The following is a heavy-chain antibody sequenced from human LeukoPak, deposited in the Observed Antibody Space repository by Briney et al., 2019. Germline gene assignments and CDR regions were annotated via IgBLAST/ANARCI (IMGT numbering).Heavy chain of an antibody. CDR1: GGTFSSYA. D-gene: IGHD1-1*01. Sequence: SVKVSSKASGGTFSSYAISWVRQAPGQGLEWMGRIIPILGIANYAQKFQGRVTITADKSTSTAYMELSSLRSEDTAVYYCARERRDGTTGTTYYFDYWGQGTLVTVSS. CDR2: IIPILGIA. J-gene: IGHJ4*02. V-gene: IGHV1-69*04. CDR3: ARERRDGTTGTTYYFDY.